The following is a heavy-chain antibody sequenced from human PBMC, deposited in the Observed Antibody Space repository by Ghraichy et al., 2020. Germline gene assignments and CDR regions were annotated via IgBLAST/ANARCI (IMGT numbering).Heavy chain of an antibody. CDR2: ISGSGGST. Sequence: GGSLRLSCAASGFTFSSYAMSWVRQAPGKGLEWVSAISGSGGSTYYADSVKGRFTISRDNSKNTLYLQMNSLRAEDTAVYYCAKDPKHYDSSGYPTLHDAFDIWGQGTMVTVSS. CDR3: AKDPKHYDSSGYPTLHDAFDI. J-gene: IGHJ3*02. D-gene: IGHD3-22*01. V-gene: IGHV3-23*01. CDR1: GFTFSSYA.